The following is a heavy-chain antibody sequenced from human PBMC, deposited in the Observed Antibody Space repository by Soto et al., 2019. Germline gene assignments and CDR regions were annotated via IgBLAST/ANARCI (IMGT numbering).Heavy chain of an antibody. V-gene: IGHV1-58*01. CDR3: AAEGRIRITMVRGAIGGMDV. D-gene: IGHD3-10*01. CDR1: GFPFTSSA. J-gene: IGHJ6*02. CDR2: IVVGSGNT. Sequence: SVEVSCKASGFPFTSSALQWVRQARGQRLEWIGWIVVGSGNTNYAQKFQERVTITRDMSTSTAYMELSSLRSEDTAVYYCAAEGRIRITMVRGAIGGMDVWGQGTTVTVSS.